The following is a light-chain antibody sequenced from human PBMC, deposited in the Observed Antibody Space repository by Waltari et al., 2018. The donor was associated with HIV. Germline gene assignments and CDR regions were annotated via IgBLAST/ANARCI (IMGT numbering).Light chain of an antibody. V-gene: IGLV3-21*04. CDR1: NIGNRD. CDR3: QVWDSGSDHV. Sequence: SYVLTQPPSISVDPGTRAKIPCGGNNIGNRDVHWYQQKPGQAPILVIFDDDQRPSGSPERFSGSNSDNTATLTINRVEVGDEADYYCQVWDSGSDHVFGSGTTVTVL. J-gene: IGLJ1*01. CDR2: DDD.